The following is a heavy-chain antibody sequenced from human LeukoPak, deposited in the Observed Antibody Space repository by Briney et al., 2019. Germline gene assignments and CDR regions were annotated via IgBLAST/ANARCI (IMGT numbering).Heavy chain of an antibody. CDR3: ARESYCSSTSCYGGDY. D-gene: IGHD2-2*01. CDR1: GFTFSDYY. CDR2: ISSSGGTI. J-gene: IGHJ4*02. Sequence: PGGSLRLSCAASGFTFSDYYMSWIRQAPGKGLEWVSYISSSGGTIYYADSVKGRFTISRDNAKNSLYLQMNSLRAEDTAVYYCARESYCSSTSCYGGDYWGQGTLVTVSS. V-gene: IGHV3-11*01.